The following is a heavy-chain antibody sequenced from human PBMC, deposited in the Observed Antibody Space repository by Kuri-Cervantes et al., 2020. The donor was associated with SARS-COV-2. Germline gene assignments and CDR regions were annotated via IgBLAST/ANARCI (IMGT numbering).Heavy chain of an antibody. CDR3: AVLTGESGPYYYYYGMDV. Sequence: ASVKVSCKASGYSFRSYGITWVRQAPGQGLEWMGWISAYNGNTNYAQKLQGRVTMTTDTSTSTAYMELRGLRSDDTAVYYCAVLTGESGPYYYYYGMDVWGQGTTVTVSS. CDR2: ISAYNGNT. CDR1: GYSFRSYG. D-gene: IGHD7-27*01. V-gene: IGHV1-18*04. J-gene: IGHJ6*02.